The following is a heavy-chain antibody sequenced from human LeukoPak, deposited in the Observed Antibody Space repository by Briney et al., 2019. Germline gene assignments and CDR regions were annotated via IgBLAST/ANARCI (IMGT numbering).Heavy chain of an antibody. CDR3: ARANGGSCPDY. Sequence: GGSLRLSCAASGFTFSSYAMHWVRQAPGKGLEWVAVISYDGSNKYYADSVKGRFTISRDNSKNTLYLQMNSLRAGDTAVYYCARANGGSCPDYWGQGTLVTVSS. D-gene: IGHD2-15*01. V-gene: IGHV3-30*04. CDR1: GFTFSSYA. J-gene: IGHJ4*02. CDR2: ISYDGSNK.